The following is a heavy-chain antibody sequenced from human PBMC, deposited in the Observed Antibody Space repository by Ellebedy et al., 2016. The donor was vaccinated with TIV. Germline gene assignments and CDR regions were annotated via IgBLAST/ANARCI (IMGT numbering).Heavy chain of an antibody. Sequence: SETLSLXXTVSGGSISSSSYYWGWIRQPPGKGLEWIGSIYYSGSTYYNPSLKSRVTISVDTSKNQFSLKLSSVTAADTAVYYCALNTGLGGWGVGNAFDIWGQGTMVTVSS. J-gene: IGHJ3*02. D-gene: IGHD1-26*01. CDR3: ALNTGLGGWGVGNAFDI. CDR1: GGSISSSSYY. CDR2: IYYSGST. V-gene: IGHV4-39*01.